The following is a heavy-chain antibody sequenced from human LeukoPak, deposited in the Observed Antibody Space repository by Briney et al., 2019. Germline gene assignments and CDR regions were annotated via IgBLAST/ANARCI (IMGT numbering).Heavy chain of an antibody. CDR3: ARDGTELELRDDAFDI. J-gene: IGHJ3*02. CDR2: ISYDGSNK. V-gene: IGHV3-30*15. D-gene: IGHD1-7*01. Sequence: GRSLRLSCAASGFTFSSYAMHWVRQAPGKGLEWVAVISYDGSNKYYADSVKGRFTISRDNSKNTLYLQMSSLRAEDTAVYYCARDGTELELRDDAFDIWGQGTMVTVSS. CDR1: GFTFSSYA.